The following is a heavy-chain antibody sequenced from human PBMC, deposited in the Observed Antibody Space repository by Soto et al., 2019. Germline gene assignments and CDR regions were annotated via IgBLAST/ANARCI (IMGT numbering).Heavy chain of an antibody. CDR2: IYDSGTT. V-gene: IGHV4-59*01. CDR3: GRGGSSSWAIDY. J-gene: IGHJ4*02. Sequence: PSETLSLTCTVSGGSISSYYWNWIRQPPGKGLEWIGYIYDSGTTNYNPSLKSRVTISVDTSKNQFSLRLSSVTAADTAVYYCGRGGSSSWAIDYWGQGTLVTVS. CDR1: GGSISSYY. D-gene: IGHD6-13*01.